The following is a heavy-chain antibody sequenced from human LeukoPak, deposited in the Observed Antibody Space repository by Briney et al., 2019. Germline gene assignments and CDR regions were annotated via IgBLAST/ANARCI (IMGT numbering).Heavy chain of an antibody. CDR1: GFTFSNAW. CDR3: TTVGLDYSGWTPFDY. J-gene: IGHJ4*02. D-gene: IGHD6-19*01. CDR2: IKSKTDGGTI. Sequence: GGSLRLSCAASGFTFSNAWMNWVRQAPGKGLEWVGRIKSKTDGGTIDYAAPVKGRFAISRDDSKNTLYLQMISLKTEDTAVYYCTTVGLDYSGWTPFDYWGQGTLVTVSS. V-gene: IGHV3-15*01.